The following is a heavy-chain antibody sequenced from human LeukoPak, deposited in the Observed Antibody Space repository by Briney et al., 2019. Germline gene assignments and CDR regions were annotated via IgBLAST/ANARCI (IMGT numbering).Heavy chain of an antibody. D-gene: IGHD2-2*01. CDR2: INPNSGGT. Sequence: ASVKVSCKASGYTFTGYYMHWVRQAPGQGLEWMGWINPNSGGTNCAQKFQGRVTMTRDTSISTAYMELSRLRSDDTAVYYCARGTPYCSSTSCYLDYWGQGTLVTVSS. CDR1: GYTFTGYY. CDR3: ARGTPYCSSTSCYLDY. J-gene: IGHJ4*02. V-gene: IGHV1-2*02.